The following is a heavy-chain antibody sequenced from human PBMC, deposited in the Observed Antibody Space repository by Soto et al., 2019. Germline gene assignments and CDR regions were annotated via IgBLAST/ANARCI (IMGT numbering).Heavy chain of an antibody. D-gene: IGHD2-15*01. CDR3: AKVYCSGGSCYFAPFXYYYYCMDV. CDR1: GLTFSSYG. J-gene: IGHJ6*02. Sequence: GGSLRLSCAASGLTFSSYGMHWVRQAPGKGLEWVAVISYDGSNKYYADSVKGRFTISRDNSKNTLYLQMNSLRAEDTAVYYCAKVYCSGGSCYFAPFXYYYYCMDVWGQGTTVTV. V-gene: IGHV3-30*18. CDR2: ISYDGSNK.